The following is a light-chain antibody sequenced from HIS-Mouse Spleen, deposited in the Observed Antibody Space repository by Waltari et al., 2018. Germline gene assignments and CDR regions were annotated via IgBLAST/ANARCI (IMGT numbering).Light chain of an antibody. CDR2: AAS. V-gene: IGKV1-9*01. CDR1: QGISSY. J-gene: IGKJ1*01. Sequence: DIQLTQSPSFLSASVVDRFTITSRASQGISSYLAWYQQKPGKAPKLLIYAASTLQSGVPSRFSGSGSGTEFTLTISSLQPEDFATYYCQQLNSYPPTFGQGTKVEIK. CDR3: QQLNSYPPT.